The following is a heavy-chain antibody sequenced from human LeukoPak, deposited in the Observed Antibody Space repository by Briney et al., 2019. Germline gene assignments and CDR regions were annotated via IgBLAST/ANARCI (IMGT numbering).Heavy chain of an antibody. J-gene: IGHJ4*02. CDR1: GGSVSSGGYS. D-gene: IGHD3-10*01. V-gene: IGHV4-30-2*01. CDR2: IYDSGST. Sequence: SETLSLTCTVSGGSVSSGGYSWSWIRQPPGKGLEWIGYIYDSGSTYYNPSLKSRVTISLDRSKNQFSLKLTSVTAADTAVYYCARYGGSGTYFFDYWGQGTLVTVSS. CDR3: ARYGGSGTYFFDY.